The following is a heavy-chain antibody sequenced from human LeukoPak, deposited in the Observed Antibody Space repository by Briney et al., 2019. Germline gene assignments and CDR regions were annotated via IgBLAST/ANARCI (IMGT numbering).Heavy chain of an antibody. CDR3: ARGLAVSIYYFDY. J-gene: IGHJ4*02. D-gene: IGHD3-16*02. CDR1: GGSFSGYY. CDR2: INHSGST. Sequence: SETLSLTCAVYGGSFSGYYWSWIRQPPGKGLEWIGEINHSGSTNYNPSLKSRVTISIDTSKNQFSLKLSSVTAADTAVYYCARGLAVSIYYFDYWGQGTLVTVSS. V-gene: IGHV4-34*01.